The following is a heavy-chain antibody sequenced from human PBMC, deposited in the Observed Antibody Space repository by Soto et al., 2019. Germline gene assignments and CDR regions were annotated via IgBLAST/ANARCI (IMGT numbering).Heavy chain of an antibody. CDR1: GFTFSSYG. CDR3: ARGRGCSTGCHNFDD. J-gene: IGHJ4*02. Sequence: EVQLVESGGGLVQPGGSLRLSCAASGFTFSSYGMSWVRQAPGKGLEWVANIKQDGSANYYVDSVKGQFTISRDNAKNSLYLQMHSLRAADTAVYYCARGRGCSTGCHNFDDWGQGTLVTVSS. D-gene: IGHD2-2*01. V-gene: IGHV3-7*01. CDR2: IKQDGSAN.